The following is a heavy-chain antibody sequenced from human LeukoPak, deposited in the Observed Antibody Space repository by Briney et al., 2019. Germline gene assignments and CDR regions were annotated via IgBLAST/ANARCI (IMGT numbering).Heavy chain of an antibody. J-gene: IGHJ4*01. V-gene: IGHV1-46*01. CDR1: GYTFTSYY. CDR3: ARDRDRSGSDLFDY. D-gene: IGHD3-22*01. CDR2: INPSGGAA. Sequence: ASVKVSCKASGYTFTSYYVHWVRQAPGQGPEWMGIINPSGGAARYAQKFQGRVTMTRDMSTSTVYMDLSSLRSDDTALYYCARDRDRSGSDLFDYWGQEPWLPSP.